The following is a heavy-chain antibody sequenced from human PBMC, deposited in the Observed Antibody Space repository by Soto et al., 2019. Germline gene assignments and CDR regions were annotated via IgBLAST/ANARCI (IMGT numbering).Heavy chain of an antibody. CDR1: GNTFTNNL. Sequence: ASVKVSCKASGNTFTNNLMHWVRQAPGQRLEWLGWINAGNGNTKCSQKFQGRVTITRGTSATTTYMELSGLRSEDTAVYYCAGGHCSGDCYFDYWGKGTLVTVSS. D-gene: IGHD2-15*01. CDR3: AGGHCSGDCYFDY. CDR2: INAGNGNT. J-gene: IGHJ4*02. V-gene: IGHV1-3*01.